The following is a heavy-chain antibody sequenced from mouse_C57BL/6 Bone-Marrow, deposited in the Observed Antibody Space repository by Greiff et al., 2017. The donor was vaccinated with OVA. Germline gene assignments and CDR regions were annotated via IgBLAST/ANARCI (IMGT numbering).Heavy chain of an antibody. J-gene: IGHJ4*01. CDR2: IWTGGGT. CDR3: AKSGYYYGSSYAMDY. Sequence: VMLVESGPGLVAPSQSLSITCTVSGFSLTSYAISWVRQPPGKGLEWLGVIWTGGGTNSNSAIKSRLSISKDNSNCQVSLKMNRLRTEDADRYYCAKSGYYYGSSYAMDYWGQGTSVTVSS. CDR1: GFSLTSYA. V-gene: IGHV2-9-1*01. D-gene: IGHD1-1*01.